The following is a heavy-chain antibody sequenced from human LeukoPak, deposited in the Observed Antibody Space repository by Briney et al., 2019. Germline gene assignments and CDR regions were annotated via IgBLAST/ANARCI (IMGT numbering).Heavy chain of an antibody. J-gene: IGHJ5*02. V-gene: IGHV3-11*01. Sequence: GGSLRLSCAASGFTFNDYYMSWIRQAPGKGLEWLSYINIGGTNTHYAVSVKGRFTISRDNAKKSLYLEMNNLRAEDTAVYYCATDGAGFDTWGQGVLVTVSS. CDR3: ATDGAGFDT. CDR2: INIGGTNT. CDR1: GFTFNDYY.